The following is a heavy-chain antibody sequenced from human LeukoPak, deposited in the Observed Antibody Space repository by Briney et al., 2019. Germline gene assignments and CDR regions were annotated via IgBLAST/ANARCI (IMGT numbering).Heavy chain of an antibody. Sequence: GGSLRLSCAASGFTFSSYVMHWVRQAPGKGLEWVAAMSNDGTNKYYADSVKGRFTISRDTSKNTLYLQMNSLRADDTATYYCVREGSEGRYRSSGYGPPLLLDYWGQGTLVIVSS. CDR2: MSNDGTNK. CDR1: GFTFSSYV. V-gene: IGHV3-30-3*01. CDR3: VREGSEGRYRSSGYGPPLLLDY. D-gene: IGHD6-13*01. J-gene: IGHJ4*02.